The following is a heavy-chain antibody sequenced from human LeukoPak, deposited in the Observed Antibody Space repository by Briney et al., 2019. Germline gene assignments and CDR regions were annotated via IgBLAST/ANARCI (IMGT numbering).Heavy chain of an antibody. CDR2: ISGSGGST. J-gene: IGHJ4*02. CDR3: AKDPVYYYDSSGYLFDY. V-gene: IGHV3-23*01. CDR1: GFTFSSYT. D-gene: IGHD3-22*01. Sequence: PGGSLRLSCAASGFTFSSYTMSWVRQAPGKGLEWVSAISGSGGSTYYADSVKGRFTISRDNSKNTLYLQMNSLRAEDTAVYYCAKDPVYYYDSSGYLFDYWGQGTLVTVSS.